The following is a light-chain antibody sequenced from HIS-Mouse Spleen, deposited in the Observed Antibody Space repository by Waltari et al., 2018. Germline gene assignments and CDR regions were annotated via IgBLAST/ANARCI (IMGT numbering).Light chain of an antibody. CDR3: QAWDSSYSV. CDR1: SSNIGSNY. Sequence: QSVLTQPPSASGTPGQRVTISCSGSSSNIGSNYVYWYQQRPGTAPKLLIYRNKQRPSGIPERFSGSNSGNTATLTISGTQAMDEADYYCQAWDSSYSVFGGGTKLTVL. CDR2: RNK. V-gene: IGLV1-47*01. J-gene: IGLJ2*01.